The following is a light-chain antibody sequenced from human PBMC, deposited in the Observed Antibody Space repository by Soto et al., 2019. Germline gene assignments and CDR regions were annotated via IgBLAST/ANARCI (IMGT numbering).Light chain of an antibody. J-gene: IGKJ1*01. CDR1: QSVSNMY. CDR2: DAS. CDR3: QHYNNYGT. Sequence: EIVLTQSPYTLSLSLGERATLSCRASQSVSNMYLAWYQQKPGQAPRLLIYDASSRATGIPDRFSGSGSGTDFTLTITRLEPEDFATYYCQHYNNYGTFGQGTRVEI. V-gene: IGKV3D-20*02.